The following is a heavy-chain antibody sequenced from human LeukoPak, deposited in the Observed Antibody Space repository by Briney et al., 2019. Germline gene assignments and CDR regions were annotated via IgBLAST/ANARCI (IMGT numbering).Heavy chain of an antibody. CDR1: GYTFTSNY. Sequence: ASVKVSCKASGYTFTSNYIHWVRQAPGQGLEWMGMIYPRDGSTSYAQKFQGRVTVTRDTSTSTVHMELSSLRSEDTAVYYCARDLLGDYYDSSGYSDVWGQGTTVTVSS. D-gene: IGHD3-22*01. CDR3: ARDLLGDYYDSSGYSDV. V-gene: IGHV1-46*01. J-gene: IGHJ6*02. CDR2: IYPRDGST.